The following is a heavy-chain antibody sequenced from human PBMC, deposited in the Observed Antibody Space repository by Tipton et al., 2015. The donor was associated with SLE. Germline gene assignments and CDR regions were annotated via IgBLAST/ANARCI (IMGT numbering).Heavy chain of an antibody. J-gene: IGHJ6*02. CDR2: ISANGGTST. CDR1: GFTFSSFA. Sequence: SLRLSCAASGFTFSSFAMSWVRQAPGQGLGWVASISANGGTSTWYADSVKGRFTISRDNSKKTLYLQMNNLRPEDTAVYYCAKDRDPMDVWGQGTTVTVSS. V-gene: IGHV3-23*01. CDR3: AKDRDPMDV.